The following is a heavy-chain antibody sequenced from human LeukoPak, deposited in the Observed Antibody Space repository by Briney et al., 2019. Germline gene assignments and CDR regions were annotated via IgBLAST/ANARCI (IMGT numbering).Heavy chain of an antibody. J-gene: IGHJ6*02. D-gene: IGHD6-19*01. CDR1: GFTFSSYA. Sequence: GGSLRLSCAASGFTFSSYAMSWVRQAPGKGLEWVSAISGSGGSTYYADSVKGRFTISRDNSKNTLYLQMNSLRAEDTAVYYCAKDRGSGVLYYYGMDVWGQGITVTVSS. V-gene: IGHV3-23*01. CDR3: AKDRGSGVLYYYGMDV. CDR2: ISGSGGST.